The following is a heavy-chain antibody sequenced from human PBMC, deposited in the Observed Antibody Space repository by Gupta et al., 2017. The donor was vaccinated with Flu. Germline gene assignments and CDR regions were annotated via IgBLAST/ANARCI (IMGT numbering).Heavy chain of an antibody. CDR2: INPNNGFT. CDR1: GNLFGNYF. CDR3: GRASPSFQFFDR. Sequence: QVQVEQSGAEVMKPGASVKISCKAYGNLFGNYFMVWVRQAPGQGPEWMGIINPNNGFTSYTRNFQGRVIMTRDTATSTIYMELSSLTSEDTAVYYCGRASPSFQFFDRWGQGTLVTVSS. J-gene: IGHJ4*02. D-gene: IGHD3-10*01. V-gene: IGHV1-46*03.